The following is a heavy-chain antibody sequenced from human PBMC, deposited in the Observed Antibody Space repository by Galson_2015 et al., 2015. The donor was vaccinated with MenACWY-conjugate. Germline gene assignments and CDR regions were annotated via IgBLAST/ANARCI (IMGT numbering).Heavy chain of an antibody. CDR3: ARVGTWIHQYFYYMDV. CDR2: ITGTSTYI. J-gene: IGHJ6*03. Sequence: SLRLSCAASGFSFTTSGMTWVRQAPGKGLEWVSSITGTSTYIHYADSVKGRFTISRDNARNSVSLQMNSLRAGDTGVYYCARVGTWIHQYFYYMDVWGKGTTVTVSS. CDR1: GFSFTTSG. V-gene: IGHV3-21*01. D-gene: IGHD5-18*01.